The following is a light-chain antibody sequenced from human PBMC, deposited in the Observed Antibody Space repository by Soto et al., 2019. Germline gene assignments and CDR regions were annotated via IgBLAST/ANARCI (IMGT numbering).Light chain of an antibody. CDR1: QSVRSN. Sequence: MGLTKQPAPLSLSQGERVTIYCGASQSVRSNLAWYQQKPVQAPRLLIYGTSSRATGIPDRFSGSGSGTDFTLTINRLEPEEFVIYYCQQDGSSPWTFCEGTRVDIK. V-gene: IGKV3-20*01. CDR2: GTS. CDR3: QQDGSSPWT. J-gene: IGKJ1*01.